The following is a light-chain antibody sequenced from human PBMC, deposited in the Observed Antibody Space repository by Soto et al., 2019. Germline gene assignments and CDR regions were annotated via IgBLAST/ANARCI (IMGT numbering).Light chain of an antibody. CDR2: GAS. CDR3: QQYDNSVWT. CDR1: QSVSSSY. Sequence: EIMLTQSPGTLSLSPGERATLSCRASQSVSSSYLAWYQQKPGQAPRLLIYGASRRATGIPDRFSGSGSGTDFTLTISRLEPEDLAVYYCQQYDNSVWTFGQGTKVDI. V-gene: IGKV3-20*01. J-gene: IGKJ1*01.